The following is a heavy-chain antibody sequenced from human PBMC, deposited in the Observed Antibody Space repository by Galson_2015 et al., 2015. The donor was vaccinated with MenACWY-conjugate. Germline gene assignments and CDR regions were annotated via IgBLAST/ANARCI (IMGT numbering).Heavy chain of an antibody. D-gene: IGHD4-17*01. Sequence: SVKVSCKASGDSSNPYSFNWIRQAPGQGPEWLGGIIPVFHTTDYAQRFQGRLTITADESTSTVYMELSSLRSDDTAIYYCARPGGDYEQRTFFDYWGQGTLVTVSS. V-gene: IGHV1-69*13. J-gene: IGHJ4*02. CDR2: IIPVFHTT. CDR3: ARPGGDYEQRTFFDY. CDR1: GDSSNPYS.